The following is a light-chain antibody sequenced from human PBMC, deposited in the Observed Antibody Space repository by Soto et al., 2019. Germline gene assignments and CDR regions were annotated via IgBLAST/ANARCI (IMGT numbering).Light chain of an antibody. V-gene: IGKV3-20*01. Sequence: IVLTQSPGTLSLYPGERTTLSCRASQSISSSYLAWYQQKPGQAPRLLVYGASSRATGIPDRFSGSGSGTDFTLTISRLEPEDFALYYCQQYSSTFWTLGQGTKV. J-gene: IGKJ1*01. CDR3: QQYSSTFWT. CDR2: GAS. CDR1: QSISSSY.